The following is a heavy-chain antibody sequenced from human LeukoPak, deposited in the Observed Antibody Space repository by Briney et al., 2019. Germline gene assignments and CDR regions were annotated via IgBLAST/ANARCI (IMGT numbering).Heavy chain of an antibody. CDR2: IYYTGNT. CDR3: ARGGYYYGSGNYFDY. J-gene: IGHJ4*02. V-gene: IGHV4-39*07. D-gene: IGHD3-10*01. CDR1: GDSVSTSKSY. Sequence: PSDTLSLTCTVSGDSVSTSKSYWGWLRQPPLKGLEWIGSIYYTGNTYYNASLKSRVTISVDTSKNQFSLKLSSVTAADTAVYYCARGGYYYGSGNYFDYWGQGTLVTVSS.